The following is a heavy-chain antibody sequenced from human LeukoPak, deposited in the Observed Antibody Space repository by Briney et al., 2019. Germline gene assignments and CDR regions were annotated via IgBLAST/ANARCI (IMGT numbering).Heavy chain of an antibody. D-gene: IGHD2-21*02. Sequence: SETPSLTSAVSGGSFCGYYSSWIRQPPGKGLEWIGEINHSGSTNYNPSLTSRVTISVDTSKNQFSLKLSSVTAADTAVYYCARSVVVTAIHLDVWGEGTTVSVSS. CDR1: GGSFCGYY. V-gene: IGHV4-34*01. CDR2: INHSGST. J-gene: IGHJ6*01. CDR3: ARSVVVTAIHLDV.